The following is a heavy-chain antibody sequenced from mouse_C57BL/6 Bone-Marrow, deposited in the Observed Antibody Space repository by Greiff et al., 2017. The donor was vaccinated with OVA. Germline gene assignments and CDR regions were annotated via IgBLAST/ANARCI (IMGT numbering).Heavy chain of an antibody. J-gene: IGHJ1*03. V-gene: IGHV1-42*01. Sequence: EVQLVESGPELVKPGASVKISCKASGYSFTGYYMNWVKQSPEKSLEWIGEINPSTGGTTYNQKFKAKATLTVDKSSSTAYMQLKSLTSEESAVYYCARDYGSGGRYFDVWGTGTTVTVSS. CDR1: GYSFTGYY. CDR3: ARDYGSGGRYFDV. D-gene: IGHD1-1*01. CDR2: INPSTGGT.